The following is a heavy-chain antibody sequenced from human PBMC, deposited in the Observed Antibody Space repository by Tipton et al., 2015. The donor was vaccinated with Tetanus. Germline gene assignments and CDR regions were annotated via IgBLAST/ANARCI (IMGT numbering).Heavy chain of an antibody. V-gene: IGHV1-18*04. CDR2: ISAYNGKT. Sequence: QSGPEVKKPGASVRVSCKPSGYTFTNYHVQWVRQAPGQGLEWMGWISAYNGKTKYAQRLQGRVTMTTDRSASTAYMDLRRLRSDDTAVYYCVRPDRYCSGGSCYLALDYWGQGTLITVSS. CDR3: VRPDRYCSGGSCYLALDY. J-gene: IGHJ4*02. D-gene: IGHD2-15*01. CDR1: GYTFTNYH.